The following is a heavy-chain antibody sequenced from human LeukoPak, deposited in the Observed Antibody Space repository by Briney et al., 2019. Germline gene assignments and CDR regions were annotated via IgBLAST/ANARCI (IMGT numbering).Heavy chain of an antibody. V-gene: IGHV1-18*01. J-gene: IGHJ1*01. CDR2: TSAYNGNT. Sequence: GASVKVSCKASGYTFTSYGISWVRQAPGQGLEWMGWTSAYNGNTNYAQKLQGRVTMTTDTSTSTAYMELRSLRSDDTAVYYCARGTADYDSSGYPEDAEYFQHWGQGTLVTVSS. CDR1: GYTFTSYG. D-gene: IGHD3-22*01. CDR3: ARGTADYDSSGYPEDAEYFQH.